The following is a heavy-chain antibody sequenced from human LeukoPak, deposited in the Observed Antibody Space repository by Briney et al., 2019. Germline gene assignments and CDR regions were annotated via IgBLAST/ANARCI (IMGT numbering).Heavy chain of an antibody. CDR2: IKSKGGGETT. D-gene: IGHD3-3*01. Sequence: GSLRLSCAASGFGFTAAWMSWVRQAPGKGPEWVGRIKSKGGGETTDYAAPVKGRFTISRDDSKNTLYLQMDGLKTEDTAVYYCAWQTKFDFWRMDYWGLGTLVTVSS. J-gene: IGHJ4*02. V-gene: IGHV3-15*01. CDR3: AWQTKFDFWRMDY. CDR1: GFGFTAAW.